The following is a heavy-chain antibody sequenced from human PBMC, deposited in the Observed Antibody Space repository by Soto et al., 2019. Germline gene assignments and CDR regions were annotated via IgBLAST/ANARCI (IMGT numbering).Heavy chain of an antibody. J-gene: IGHJ6*02. CDR1: GGSISSGGYY. CDR3: ARVGGVPPLDYYYGMDV. Sequence: QVQLQESGPGLVKPSQTLSLTCTVSGGSISSGGYYWSWIRQHPGKGLEWIGYIYYSGSTYYNPSLKSRVTIAVDTSKNQFSLKLSSVTAADTAVYYGARVGGVPPLDYYYGMDVWGQGTTVTVSS. CDR2: IYYSGST. D-gene: IGHD3-16*01. V-gene: IGHV4-31*03.